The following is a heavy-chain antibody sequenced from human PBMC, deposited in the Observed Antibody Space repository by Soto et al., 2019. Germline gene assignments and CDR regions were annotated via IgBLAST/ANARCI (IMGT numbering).Heavy chain of an antibody. CDR2: ISSSGSTI. V-gene: IGHV3-11*01. D-gene: IGHD6-19*01. CDR3: AREYSSGWYYFDY. J-gene: IGHJ4*02. CDR1: GFTFSDYY. Sequence: GGSLRLSCAASGFTFSDYYMSWIRQAPGKGLEWVSYISSSGSTIYYADSVKGRFTISRDNAKNSLYLQMNSLRAEDTAVYYCAREYSSGWYYFDYWGQGTLVTVSS.